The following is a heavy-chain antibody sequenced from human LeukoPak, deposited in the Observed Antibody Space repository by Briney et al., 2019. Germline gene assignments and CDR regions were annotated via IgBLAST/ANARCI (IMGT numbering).Heavy chain of an antibody. CDR3: ARGRWDIVVVVAATPHYYFDY. J-gene: IGHJ4*02. Sequence: ASVKVSCKASGYTFTSYDINWVRQATGQGLEWMGWMNPNSGNTGYAQKFQDRVTMTRNTSISTAYMELSSLRSEGTAVYYCARGRWDIVVVVAATPHYYFDYWGQGTLVTVSS. CDR1: GYTFTSYD. V-gene: IGHV1-8*01. D-gene: IGHD2-15*01. CDR2: MNPNSGNT.